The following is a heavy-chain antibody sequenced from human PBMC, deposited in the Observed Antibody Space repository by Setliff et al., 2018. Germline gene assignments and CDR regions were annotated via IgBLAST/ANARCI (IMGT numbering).Heavy chain of an antibody. V-gene: IGHV4-61*10. CDR1: GGSISSGGFY. CDR3: ARDRSYYASGSFTKWFDY. CDR2: IFYSGDT. J-gene: IGHJ4*02. Sequence: SSETLSLTCSVSGGSISSGGFYWSWIRQSAGRGLEWIGFIFYSGDTNSNPSLKSRVTMSVDTSKNQFSLKLNSVTAADTATYYCARDRSYYASGSFTKWFDYWGQGALVTVSS. D-gene: IGHD3-10*01.